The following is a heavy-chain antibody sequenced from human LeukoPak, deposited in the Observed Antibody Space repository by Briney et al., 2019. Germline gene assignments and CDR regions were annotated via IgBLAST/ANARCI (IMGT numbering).Heavy chain of an antibody. Sequence: ASVTVSCTASGYTFSSYAISWVRQAPGQGLEWMGSSYSGNTNYAQKFQGRVSMTTDTSTSTVYMELRSLTSDDTAVYYCARDLGSAYYYGSGMVFDYWGQGTLVTVSS. D-gene: IGHD3-10*01. CDR1: GYTFSSYA. CDR3: ARDLGSAYYYGSGMVFDY. J-gene: IGHJ4*02. V-gene: IGHV1-18*01. CDR2: SSYSGNT.